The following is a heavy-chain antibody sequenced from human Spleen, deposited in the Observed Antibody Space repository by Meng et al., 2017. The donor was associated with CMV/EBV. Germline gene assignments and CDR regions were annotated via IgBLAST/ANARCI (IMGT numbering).Heavy chain of an antibody. CDR1: GFTFSSYA. CDR2: IKNLPYCGTP. Sequence: LKTSWAASGFTFSSYAMHLGRQPPGKGQEGVSVIKNLPYCGTPQYAASDKVRFTVKRDDSNNIPYLQMNSLKTEDTDIYHGTTVAGSFEEGYGMDVWGQGTTVTVSS. V-gene: IGHV3-49*04. CDR3: TTVAGSFEEGYGMDV. D-gene: IGHD3-10*01. J-gene: IGHJ6*02.